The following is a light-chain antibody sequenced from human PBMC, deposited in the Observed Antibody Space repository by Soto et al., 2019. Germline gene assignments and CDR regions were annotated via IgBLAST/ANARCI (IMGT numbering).Light chain of an antibody. V-gene: IGKV3-11*01. Sequence: EIVLTQSPVTLSLSPGERATLSCRASQSVSSYLAWYQQKPGQAPRLLIYDASNRATGIPARFSGSGSGTDFTLTISSLEPEDFAVYYCQQRSSWPHTFGQGTKLEIK. CDR3: QQRSSWPHT. CDR2: DAS. CDR1: QSVSSY. J-gene: IGKJ2*01.